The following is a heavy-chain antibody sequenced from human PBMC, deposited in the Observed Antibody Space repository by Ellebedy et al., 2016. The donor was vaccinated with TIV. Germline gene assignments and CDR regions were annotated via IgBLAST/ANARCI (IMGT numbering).Heavy chain of an antibody. V-gene: IGHV4-38-2*02. CDR1: GYSTSSGYY. Sequence: SETLSLTCTVSGYSTSSGYYWGWIRLPPGKGLEWIGSIFHSGSTYYNPSIKSRVTISVDTSKNQFSLKLSSVTAADTAVYYCARDGYNYRFDYWGQGTLVTVSS. J-gene: IGHJ4*02. D-gene: IGHD5-24*01. CDR2: IFHSGST. CDR3: ARDGYNYRFDY.